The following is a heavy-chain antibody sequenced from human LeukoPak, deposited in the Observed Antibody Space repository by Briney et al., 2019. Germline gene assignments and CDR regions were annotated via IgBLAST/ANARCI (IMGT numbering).Heavy chain of an antibody. D-gene: IGHD3-22*01. CDR3: ATRPDHYDSSAFQY. CDR1: GYTFTDSY. Sequence: ASVKVSCKASGYTFTDSYMHWVRQAPGQGLEWMGRINPNSGGTNYAQKFQGRVTMTRDTSISTAYMELNRLRSDDTAVYYCATRPDHYDSSAFQYWGQGTLDTVSS. J-gene: IGHJ1*01. CDR2: INPNSGGT. V-gene: IGHV1-2*06.